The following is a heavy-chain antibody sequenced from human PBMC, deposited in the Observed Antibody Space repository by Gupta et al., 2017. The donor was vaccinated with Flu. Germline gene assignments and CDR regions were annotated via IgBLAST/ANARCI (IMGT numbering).Heavy chain of an antibody. D-gene: IGHD4-11*01. CDR2: INTDGSTT. J-gene: IGHJ5*02. V-gene: IGHV3-74*01. CDR3: ARVPYSGYSTFDP. CDR1: GFTFSSFW. Sequence: EVQLVESGGGLVQPGGSLRLSCAASGFTFSSFWMHWVRQTPGQGLVWISRINTDGSTTNYADSVKDRFTNSRVNAKNTLYLQMNSLRVEDTAVYYCARVPYSGYSTFDPWGQGTLVTVSS.